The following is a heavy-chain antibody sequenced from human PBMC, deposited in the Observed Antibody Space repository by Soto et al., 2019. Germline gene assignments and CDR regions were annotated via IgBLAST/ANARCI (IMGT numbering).Heavy chain of an antibody. CDR2: IYYSGST. J-gene: IGHJ3*02. CDR1: GGSISSSSYY. Sequence: SETLSLTCTVSGGSISSSSYYWGWIRQPPGKGLEWIGSIYYSGSTYYTPSLKSRVTISVDTSKNQFSLKLSSVTAADTAVYYCASTSYYDILTGQPAFDICGEGTMVTLSS. CDR3: ASTSYYDILTGQPAFDI. V-gene: IGHV4-39*01. D-gene: IGHD3-9*01.